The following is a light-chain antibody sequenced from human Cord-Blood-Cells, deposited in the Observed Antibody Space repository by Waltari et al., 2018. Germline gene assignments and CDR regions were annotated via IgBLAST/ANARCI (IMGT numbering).Light chain of an antibody. Sequence: SSELTQDPAVSVALGQTVRITCQGDSLRSYYASWYQQKPGQAPVLVIYGKNNRPSGIPDRFSGSSSGNTASLTITGAQAEDEADYYGNARDSSGNHVVFGGGTKRTVL. J-gene: IGLJ2*01. CDR3: NARDSSGNHVV. CDR2: GKN. V-gene: IGLV3-19*01. CDR1: SLRSYY.